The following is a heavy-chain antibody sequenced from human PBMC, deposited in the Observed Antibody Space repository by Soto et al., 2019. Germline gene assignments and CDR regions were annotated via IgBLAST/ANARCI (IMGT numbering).Heavy chain of an antibody. D-gene: IGHD2-21*01. CDR2: ISGSGGST. Sequence: GGSLRLSCAASGFTFSSYAMSWVRQAPGKGLEWVSAISGSGGSTYYADSVKGRFTISGDNSKNTLYQQMNGLRAGDIADYYCAKLPDLLSCPFDFWGQGTLVTVSS. CDR3: AKLPDLLSCPFDF. CDR1: GFTFSSYA. V-gene: IGHV3-23*01. J-gene: IGHJ4*02.